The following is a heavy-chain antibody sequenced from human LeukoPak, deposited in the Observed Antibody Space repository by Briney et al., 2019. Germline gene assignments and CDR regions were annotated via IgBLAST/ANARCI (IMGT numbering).Heavy chain of an antibody. D-gene: IGHD2-2*02. Sequence: SETLSLTCTVSGGSISSYYWSWIRQPAGKGLEWIGRIYTSGSTNYNPSLKSRVTMSVDTSKNQFSLKLSSVTAADTAVYYCARQEDIVVVPAAIGYWGQGTLVTVSS. J-gene: IGHJ4*02. CDR2: IYTSGST. V-gene: IGHV4-4*07. CDR3: ARQEDIVVVPAAIGY. CDR1: GGSISSYY.